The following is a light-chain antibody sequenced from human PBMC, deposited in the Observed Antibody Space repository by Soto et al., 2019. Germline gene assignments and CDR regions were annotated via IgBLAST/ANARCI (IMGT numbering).Light chain of an antibody. J-gene: IGLJ2*01. CDR1: SSDVGGYNY. Sequence: QSALTQPASVSGSPGQSITISCTGTSSDVGGYNYVSWYQQHPGKAPKLMIYDVSNRPSGVSNRFSGSKSGNTASLTISGLQAEDEADYYCSSYTSSSTLVGCGGGTKLTVL. V-gene: IGLV2-14*01. CDR3: SSYTSSSTLVG. CDR2: DVS.